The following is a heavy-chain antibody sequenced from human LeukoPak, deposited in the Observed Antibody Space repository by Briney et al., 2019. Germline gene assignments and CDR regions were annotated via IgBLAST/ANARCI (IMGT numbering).Heavy chain of an antibody. J-gene: IGHJ4*02. CDR3: ARDYRRFPYDY. CDR1: GFTFSSYW. CDR2: IKQDGSEQ. D-gene: IGHD1-14*01. V-gene: IGHV3-7*01. Sequence: PGGSLRLSCAAYGFTFSSYWMNWVRQAPGKGLEWVANIKQDGSEQYYVDSVKGRFTISRDNAKNSLYLQMNSLRAEDTAVYYCARDYRRFPYDYWGQGTLVTVSS.